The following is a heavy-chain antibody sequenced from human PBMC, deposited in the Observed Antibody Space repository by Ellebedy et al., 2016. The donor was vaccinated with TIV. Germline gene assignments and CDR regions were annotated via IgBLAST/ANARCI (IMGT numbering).Heavy chain of an antibody. CDR1: GDSVSSNSAA. J-gene: IGHJ3*02. CDR2: TYYRSKWYN. Sequence: SQTLSLTCAISGDSVSSNSAAWNWIRQSPSRGLEWLGRTYYRSKWYNDYAVSVKSRITINPDTSKNQFSLQLNSVTPEDTAVYYCARDHYDSSGSWTDAFDIWGQGTMVTVSS. V-gene: IGHV6-1*01. CDR3: ARDHYDSSGSWTDAFDI. D-gene: IGHD3-22*01.